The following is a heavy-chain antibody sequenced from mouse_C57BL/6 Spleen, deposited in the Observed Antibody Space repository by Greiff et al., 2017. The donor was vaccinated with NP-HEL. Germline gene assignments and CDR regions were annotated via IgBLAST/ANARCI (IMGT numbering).Heavy chain of an antibody. CDR2: IYPGSGNT. CDR3: ARYDPYYAMDY. J-gene: IGHJ4*01. V-gene: IGHV1-66*01. D-gene: IGHD2-3*01. Sequence: VQLQQSGPELVKPGASVKISCKASGYSFTSYYIHWVKQRPGQGLEWIGWIYPGSGNTKYNEKFKGKATLTADTSSSTAYMQLSSLTSEDSAVYYCARYDPYYAMDYWGQGTSVTVSS. CDR1: GYSFTSYY.